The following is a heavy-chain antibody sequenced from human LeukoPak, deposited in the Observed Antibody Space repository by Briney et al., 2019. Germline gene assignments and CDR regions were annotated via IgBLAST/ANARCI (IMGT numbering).Heavy chain of an antibody. CDR2: IYYSGST. Sequence: PSQTLSLTCTVSGGSISSGDYYWSWIRQLPGKGLEWIGYIYYSGSTYYNPPLKSRVTISVDTSKNQFSLKLSSVTAADTAVYYCARDVVFYGDYVFSRAFDIWGQGTMVTVSS. CDR3: ARDVVFYGDYVFSRAFDI. CDR1: GGSISSGDYY. J-gene: IGHJ3*02. V-gene: IGHV4-30-4*08. D-gene: IGHD4-17*01.